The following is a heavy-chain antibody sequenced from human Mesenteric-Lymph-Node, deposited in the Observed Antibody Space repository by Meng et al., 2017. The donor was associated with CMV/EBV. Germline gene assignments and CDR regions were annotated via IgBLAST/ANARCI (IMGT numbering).Heavy chain of an antibody. Sequence: CTFSGFSLSTSGMRVVWIRQPPGKALEWLALIYWDDDKRYRPSLRSRLTISKDTLKNQVVLTMTNMEPEDTATYYCARSSGSSDWFDPWGQGSLVTVSS. CDR3: ARSSGSSDWFDP. CDR1: GFSLSTSGMR. D-gene: IGHD3-10*01. CDR2: IYWDDDK. V-gene: IGHV2-5*08. J-gene: IGHJ5*02.